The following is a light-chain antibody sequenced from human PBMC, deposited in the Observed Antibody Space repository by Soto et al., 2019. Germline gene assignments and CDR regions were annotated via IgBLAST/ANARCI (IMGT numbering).Light chain of an antibody. CDR3: QQYNDRPPLT. J-gene: IGKJ4*01. V-gene: IGKV3-15*01. Sequence: EVVMTQSPALLSVSPGERVTLSCRASQSVNNNLAWYQQQPGQAPRLLIYDTSSRATGVPARFSGSGSGTEFTLTISSLKTEDFAVYYCQQYNDRPPLTFGGGTQVEI. CDR2: DTS. CDR1: QSVNNN.